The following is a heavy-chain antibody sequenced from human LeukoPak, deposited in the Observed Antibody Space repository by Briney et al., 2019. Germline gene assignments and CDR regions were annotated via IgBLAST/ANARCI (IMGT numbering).Heavy chain of an antibody. V-gene: IGHV3-15*01. CDR3: TTGFAVSYYDFWSGRDAFDI. Sequence: PGGSLRLSCAASGFTFSNAWMSWVRQAPGKGLEWVGRIKSKTDGGTTDYAAPVKGRFTISRDDSKNTLYLQMNSLKTEDTAVYYCTTGFAVSYYDFWSGRDAFDIWGQGTMVTVSS. CDR2: IKSKTDGGTT. J-gene: IGHJ3*02. D-gene: IGHD3-3*01. CDR1: GFTFSNAW.